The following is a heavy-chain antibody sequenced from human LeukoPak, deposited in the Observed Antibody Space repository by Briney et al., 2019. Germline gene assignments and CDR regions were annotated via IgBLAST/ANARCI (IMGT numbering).Heavy chain of an antibody. CDR2: IGTAGDT. CDR1: GFTFSSYD. Sequence: PGGSLRLSCAASGFTFSSYDMHWVRQATGKGLEWVSAIGTAGDTYYPGSVKGRFTISRENAKNSLYLQMNSLRAGDTAVYYCARGHPYYYDSSGEGAFDIWGQGTMVTVSS. D-gene: IGHD3-22*01. J-gene: IGHJ3*02. CDR3: ARGHPYYYDSSGEGAFDI. V-gene: IGHV3-13*01.